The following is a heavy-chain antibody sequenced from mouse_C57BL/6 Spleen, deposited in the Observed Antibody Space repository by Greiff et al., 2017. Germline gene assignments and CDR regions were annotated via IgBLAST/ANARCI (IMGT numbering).Heavy chain of an antibody. V-gene: IGHV5-6*02. J-gene: IGHJ4*01. CDR2: ISSGGSYT. CDR3: ARRASPTFYAMDY. CDR1: GFTFSSYG. Sequence: EVMLVESGGDLVKPGGSLKLSCAASGFTFSSYGMSWVRQTPDKRLEWVATISSGGSYTYYPDSVKGRFTISRDNAKNTLYLQMSSLKSEDTAMYYCARRASPTFYAMDYWGQGTSVTVSS. D-gene: IGHD2-10*01.